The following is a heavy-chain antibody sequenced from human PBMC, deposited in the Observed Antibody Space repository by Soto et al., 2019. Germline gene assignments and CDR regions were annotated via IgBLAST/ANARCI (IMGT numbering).Heavy chain of an antibody. CDR1: GGSFSGYF. CDR2: INHSGTT. V-gene: IGHV4-34*01. J-gene: IGHJ6*02. CDR3: ARLDVVAGRGGTYYQYYGMDV. Sequence: PSETLSLTCGGYGGSFSGYFWSWIRQPPGKGLEWIGQINHSGTTNYNPSLKSRVTISADTSKNRFSLNLRSVNAADTAVYYCARLDVVAGRGGTYYQYYGMDVWGQGTTVTVSS. D-gene: IGHD5-12*01.